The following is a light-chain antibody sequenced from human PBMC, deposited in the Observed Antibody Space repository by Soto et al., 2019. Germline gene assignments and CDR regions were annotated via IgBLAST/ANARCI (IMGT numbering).Light chain of an antibody. J-gene: IGLJ1*01. V-gene: IGLV2-14*01. CDR2: DVS. CDR1: SSDGGGYNY. Sequence: QSVLTQPASVSGSPGQSITISCTGTSSDGGGYNYVSWYQQHPGKAPKFMIYDVSNRPSGVSNRFSGSKSGNTASLTISGLQAEDEADSYCCSYTTSNTRQIVFGTGSKVTVL. CDR3: CSYTTSNTRQIV.